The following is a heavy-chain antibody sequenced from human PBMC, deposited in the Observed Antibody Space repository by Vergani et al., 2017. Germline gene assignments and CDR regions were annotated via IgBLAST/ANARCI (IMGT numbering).Heavy chain of an antibody. D-gene: IGHD2-2*02. Sequence: QVQLVESGGGLVKPGGSLRLSCVVSGFALNRHAMYWVRQAPGKGLEWVVGISFDGTNEYYPDLVKGRFTISRDIAKNTLYLQVRSLRLEDTGVYHCVRCRGLCAGGRCYTEAWDYWGQGTPVTVSS. CDR3: VRCRGLCAGGRCYTEAWDY. J-gene: IGHJ4*02. CDR2: ISFDGTNE. CDR1: GFALNRHA. V-gene: IGHV3-30-3*01.